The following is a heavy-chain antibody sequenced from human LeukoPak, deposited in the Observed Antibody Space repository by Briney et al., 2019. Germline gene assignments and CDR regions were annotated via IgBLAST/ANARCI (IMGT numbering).Heavy chain of an antibody. V-gene: IGHV4-34*01. CDR2: INHSGST. Sequence: SETLSLTCAVYGGSFSGYYWSWIRQPPGKGLEWIGEINHSGSTNYNPSLKSRVTISVDTSKNQSSLKLSSVTAADTAVYYCASHSGGNSDYSGQGTLVTVSS. CDR3: ASHSGGNSDY. CDR1: GGSFSGYY. D-gene: IGHD4-23*01. J-gene: IGHJ4*02.